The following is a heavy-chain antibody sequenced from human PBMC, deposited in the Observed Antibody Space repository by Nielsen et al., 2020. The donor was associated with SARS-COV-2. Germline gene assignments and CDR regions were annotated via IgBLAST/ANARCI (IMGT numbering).Heavy chain of an antibody. V-gene: IGHV3-30*18. J-gene: IGHJ6*02. CDR2: ISYDGRTE. CDR3: AKDGAAWNYYYNGMDI. D-gene: IGHD1-1*01. CDR1: GFTFNNYA. Sequence: GGSLRLSCAASGFTFNNYAMHWVRQAPAKGLEWVALISYDGRTEYYTDSVKGRFTISRDSSKTTLYLQMNSLRAEDTAVYCCAKDGAAWNYYYNGMDIWGQGTTVTVSS.